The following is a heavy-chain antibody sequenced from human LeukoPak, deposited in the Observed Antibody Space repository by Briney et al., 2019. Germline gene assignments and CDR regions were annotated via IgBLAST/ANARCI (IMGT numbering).Heavy chain of an antibody. CDR1: GFTFSTYA. Sequence: GGSLRLSCSASGFTFSTYAMHWVRQPPGKGLEYVSAISSNGGSTYYADSVKGRFTISRDNSKNTLYLQMSSLRAEDTAVYYCVKDTVAGTPTYYFDYWGQGTLVTVSS. CDR3: VKDTVAGTPTYYFDY. CDR2: ISSNGGST. D-gene: IGHD6-19*01. J-gene: IGHJ4*02. V-gene: IGHV3-64D*06.